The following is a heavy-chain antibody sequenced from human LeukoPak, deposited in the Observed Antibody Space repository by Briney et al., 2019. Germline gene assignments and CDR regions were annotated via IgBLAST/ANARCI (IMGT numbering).Heavy chain of an antibody. Sequence: GGSLRLSCAASGFTLSSYAMSWVRQAPGKVLEWVSANTYHADSVKGRFTISRDSSKNTLFLQMNRLRPEDAAVYYCAKAPVTTCRGAYCYPFDYWGQGTLVTVSS. CDR2: NT. D-gene: IGHD2-21*01. V-gene: IGHV3-23*01. CDR3: AKAPVTTCRGAYCYPFDY. J-gene: IGHJ4*02. CDR1: GFTLSSYA.